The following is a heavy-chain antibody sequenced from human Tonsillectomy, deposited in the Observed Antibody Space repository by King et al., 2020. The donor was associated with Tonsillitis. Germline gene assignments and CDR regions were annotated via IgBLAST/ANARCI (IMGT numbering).Heavy chain of an antibody. J-gene: IGHJ4*02. V-gene: IGHV3-49*04. CDR3: TRGAGYYDSSGYYEVGFDY. Sequence: QLVQSGGGLVQPGRSLRLSCTASGFTFGDYAMSWVRQAPGKGLEWVGFIRSKAYGGTTEYAASVKGRLTISRDDSKSIAYLQMNSLKTEDTAVYYCTRGAGYYDSSGYYEVGFDYWGQGTLVTVSS. CDR1: GFTFGDYA. CDR2: IRSKAYGGTT. D-gene: IGHD3-22*01.